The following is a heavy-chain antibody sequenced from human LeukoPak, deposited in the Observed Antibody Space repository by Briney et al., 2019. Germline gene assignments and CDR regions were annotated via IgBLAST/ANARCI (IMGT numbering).Heavy chain of an antibody. CDR3: ARRRGRYGEGEFDY. V-gene: IGHV3-66*04. CDR1: GFTASTKG. Sequence: GGCLRLSCAASGFTASTKGMNWVRQAPGKGLEWVSFIRSDASTDYADSVKGRFTISRDESKNTVYLQMNSLRVEDTAVYYCARRRGRYGEGEFDYWGQATLATVSS. D-gene: IGHD4-17*01. J-gene: IGHJ4*02. CDR2: IRSDAST.